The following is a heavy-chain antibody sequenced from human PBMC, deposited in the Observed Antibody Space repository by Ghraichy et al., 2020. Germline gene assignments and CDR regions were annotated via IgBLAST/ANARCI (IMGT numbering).Heavy chain of an antibody. D-gene: IGHD3-22*01. CDR1: GFTFSNYD. V-gene: IGHV3-48*02. CDR2: ITSTSTTI. Sequence: GESLNISCAASGFTFSNYDMDWVCQAPGKGLEWISYITSTSTTIYYADSVRGRFTISRDNAKNSLYLQMNSLRDEDTAVYYCARAAPTYYYDNWGQGTLVTVSS. CDR3: ARAAPTYYYDN. J-gene: IGHJ4*02.